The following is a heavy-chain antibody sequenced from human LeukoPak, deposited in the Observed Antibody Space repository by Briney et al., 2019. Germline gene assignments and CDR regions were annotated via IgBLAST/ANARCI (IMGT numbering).Heavy chain of an antibody. Sequence: VASVKVSCMTSGYTFSDYYIHWAQQAPGQGLEWMGWINPNSAETNSAQKFQGRVTMTGDTSISTAYMDLRRMTSDDTAVYYCARDRDYSNPERGFDYWGQGTLVTVSS. CDR1: GYTFSDYY. J-gene: IGHJ4*02. V-gene: IGHV1-2*02. CDR2: INPNSAET. D-gene: IGHD4-11*01. CDR3: ARDRDYSNPERGFDY.